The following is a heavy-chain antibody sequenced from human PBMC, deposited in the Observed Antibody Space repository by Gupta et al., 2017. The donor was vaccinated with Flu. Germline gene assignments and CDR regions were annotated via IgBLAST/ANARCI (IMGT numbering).Heavy chain of an antibody. V-gene: IGHV3-21*04. CDR2: SSTTETYT. CDR3: AREPYAYHYLDV. Sequence: EVQLVESGGGPVKHGGSLRLDCTGSGLLFNLHSFNWVRQAPGKGLEWVASSSTTETYTDYADSVKGRFIISRDNAQNSSYLQIYSLRDDDTAVYYCAREPYAYHYLDVWGKGTTVTVSS. CDR1: GLLFNLHS. D-gene: IGHD2-2*01. J-gene: IGHJ6*04.